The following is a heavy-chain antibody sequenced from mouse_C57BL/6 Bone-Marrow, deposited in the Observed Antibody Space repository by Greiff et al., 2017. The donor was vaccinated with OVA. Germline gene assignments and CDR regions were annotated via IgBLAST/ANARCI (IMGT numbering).Heavy chain of an antibody. V-gene: IGHV14-4*01. Sequence: VQLQQSGAELVRPGASVKLSCTASGFTFKEDYMHWVKQRPEQGLEWIGWIDPENGDTEYASKFQGKATITADTSSNTAYLQLSSLTSEDTAVYYCATPVGRWFAYWGQGTLVTVSA. J-gene: IGHJ3*01. CDR2: IDPENGDT. CDR1: GFTFKEDY. CDR3: ATPVGRWFAY.